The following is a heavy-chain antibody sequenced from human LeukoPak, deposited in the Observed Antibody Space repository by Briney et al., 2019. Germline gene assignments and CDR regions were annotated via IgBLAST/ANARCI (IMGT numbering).Heavy chain of an antibody. J-gene: IGHJ5*02. CDR1: GGSISSYI. CDR3: ATEVIKMVRGVTYNWFDP. D-gene: IGHD3-10*01. CDR2: IYSDGSS. V-gene: IGHV4-4*07. Sequence: SGTLSLTCTVSGGSISSYICSWIRQPAGKGLEWIGRIYSDGSSNYNRSLKSRVTMSVETYRNQSTLKLGSMTTAATAVYNCATEVIKMVRGVTYNWFDPCGEGTLVTVSS.